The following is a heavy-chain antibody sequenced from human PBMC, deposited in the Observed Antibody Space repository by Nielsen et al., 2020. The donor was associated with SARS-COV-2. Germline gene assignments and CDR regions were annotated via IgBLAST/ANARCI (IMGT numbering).Heavy chain of an antibody. Sequence: ASVQVSCKASGYTFTDYYIHWVRQAAGQGLEWMGRINPYSGGTNYAQKFQGTVTMTRDASISTVYMELTSDDTAVYYCARARATIFGLVMSYGMDVWGQGTTVAVSS. D-gene: IGHD3/OR15-3a*01. V-gene: IGHV1-2*06. CDR3: ARARATIFGLVMSYGMDV. CDR1: GYTFTDYY. CDR2: INPYSGGT. J-gene: IGHJ6*02.